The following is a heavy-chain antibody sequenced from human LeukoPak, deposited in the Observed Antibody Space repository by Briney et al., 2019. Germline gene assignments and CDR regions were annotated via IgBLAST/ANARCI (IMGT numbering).Heavy chain of an antibody. CDR3: ARDMDSSGQRSFDI. CDR2: ISWNSGSI. V-gene: IGHV3-9*01. Sequence: GGSLRLSCAASGFTFDDYAMHWVRQAPGKGLEWVSGISWNSGSIGYADSVKGRFTISRDNAKNSLYLQMNSLRAEDTAVYYCARDMDSSGQRSFDIWGQGTMVTVSS. D-gene: IGHD6-19*01. CDR1: GFTFDDYA. J-gene: IGHJ3*02.